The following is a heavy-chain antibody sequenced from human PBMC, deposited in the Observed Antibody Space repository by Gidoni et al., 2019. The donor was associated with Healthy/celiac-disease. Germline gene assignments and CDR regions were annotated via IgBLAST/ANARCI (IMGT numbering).Heavy chain of an antibody. J-gene: IGHJ1*01. Sequence: EVQLLESGGGLVQPGGSLSLPCAASGFPFSSYAMSWVRPAPGKGLEWVSAISGSGVSTDDADSVKGRFTISRDNSNNTLYLQMNSLRAEDTAVYYCAKDSGAAAGRGYFQHWGQGTLVTVSS. CDR2: ISGSGVST. V-gene: IGHV3-23*01. CDR1: GFPFSSYA. D-gene: IGHD6-13*01. CDR3: AKDSGAAAGRGYFQH.